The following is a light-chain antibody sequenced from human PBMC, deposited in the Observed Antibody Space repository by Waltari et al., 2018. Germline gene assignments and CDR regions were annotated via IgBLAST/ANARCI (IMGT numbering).Light chain of an antibody. V-gene: IGKV3-20*01. CDR2: GAS. J-gene: IGKJ1*01. CDR3: QKYDRLPAT. Sequence: EIVLTQSPGPLSLSPGERGTLSCRASQSVSRFLAWYQQQPGQAPRLLIYGASTRATGIPDRFSGSGSGTDFSLTISRLEPEDFAVYYCQKYDRLPATFGQGTKVEIK. CDR1: QSVSRF.